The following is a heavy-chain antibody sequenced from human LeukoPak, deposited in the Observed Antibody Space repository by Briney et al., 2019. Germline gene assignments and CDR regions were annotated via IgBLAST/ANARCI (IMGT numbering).Heavy chain of an antibody. CDR1: GYSFTSYW. Sequence: GESLKISCKGSGYSFTSYWIGWVRQMPGNGLEWMGIIYPGDSDTRYSPSFQGQVTISADRSISTAYLQWSSLKASDTAMYYCARQISQDYVWGSYRPIDAFDIWGQGTMVTVSS. CDR2: IYPGDSDT. V-gene: IGHV5-51*01. D-gene: IGHD3-16*02. CDR3: ARQISQDYVWGSYRPIDAFDI. J-gene: IGHJ3*02.